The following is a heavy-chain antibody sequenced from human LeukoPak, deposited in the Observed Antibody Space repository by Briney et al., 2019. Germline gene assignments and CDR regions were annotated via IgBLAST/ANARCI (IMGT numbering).Heavy chain of an antibody. V-gene: IGHV3-7*01. CDR3: ARDGAGYCYYMDV. CDR2: IKQDGGAK. Sequence: GGSLRLSGAASGFTFNSYWMSWVRQAPGKGLEWVANIKQDGGAKYYVDSVKGRFTISRDNAKNSLYLQMNSLRAEDTAVYYCARDGAGYCYYMDVWGKGTTVTVSS. J-gene: IGHJ6*03. CDR1: GFTFNSYW.